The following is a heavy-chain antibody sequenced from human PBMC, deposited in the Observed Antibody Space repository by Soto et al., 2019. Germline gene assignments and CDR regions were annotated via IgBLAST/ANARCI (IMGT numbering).Heavy chain of an antibody. CDR3: AGGEGETAMENV. V-gene: IGHV1-69*01. D-gene: IGHD5-18*01. J-gene: IGHJ6*02. Sequence: QVQLVQSGAEMKKPGSSVKVSCQASGGTLLSYTISWVRQAPGQGLEWMGGIIPRIGIANYAKKFQGRVTITAAESTGVDYMELRSLRSEDTAVYYWAGGEGETAMENVWGQGTTVTVSS. CDR1: GGTLLSYT. CDR2: IIPRIGIA.